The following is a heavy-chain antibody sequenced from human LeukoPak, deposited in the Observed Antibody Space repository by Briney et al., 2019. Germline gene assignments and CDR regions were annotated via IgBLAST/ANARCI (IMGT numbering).Heavy chain of an antibody. J-gene: IGHJ6*03. CDR2: IRSKAYGGTT. CDR1: GFTFSSYS. CDR3: TRGVSCGWYNYYYYYMDV. Sequence: GGSLRLSCAASGFTFSSYSMNWVRQAPGKGLEWVGFIRSKAYGGTTEYAASVKGRFTISRDDSKSIAYLQRNSLTTEDTAVYYCTRGVSCGWYNYYYYYMDVWGKGTTVTVSS. D-gene: IGHD6-19*01. V-gene: IGHV3-49*04.